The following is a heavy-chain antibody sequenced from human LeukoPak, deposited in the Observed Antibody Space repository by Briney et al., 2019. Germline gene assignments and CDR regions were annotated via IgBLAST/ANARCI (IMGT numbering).Heavy chain of an antibody. CDR1: GFTVSSNY. CDR2: IYSGGST. V-gene: IGHV3-66*01. J-gene: IGHJ4*02. D-gene: IGHD6-13*01. CDR3: ARGSAPYSSSWPGEYYFDY. Sequence: GGSLRLSCAASGFTVSSNYMSWVRQAPGKGPEWVSVIYSGGSTYYADSVKGRFTISRDNSKNTLYLQMNSLRAEDTAVYYCARGSAPYSSSWPGEYYFDYWGQGTLVTVSS.